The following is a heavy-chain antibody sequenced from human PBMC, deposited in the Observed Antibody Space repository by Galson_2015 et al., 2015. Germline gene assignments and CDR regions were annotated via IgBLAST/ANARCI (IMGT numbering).Heavy chain of an antibody. CDR2: INAGNGNT. D-gene: IGHD6-19*01. V-gene: IGHV1-3*01. CDR3: ARFSSVAGSPLDY. J-gene: IGHJ4*02. Sequence: QSGAEVKKPGASVKVSCKASGYTFTSYAMHWVRQAPGQRLEWMGWINAGNGNTKYSQKFQGRVTITRDTSASTAYMELSSLRSEDTAVYYCARFSSVAGSPLDYWGQGTLVTVSS. CDR1: GYTFTSYA.